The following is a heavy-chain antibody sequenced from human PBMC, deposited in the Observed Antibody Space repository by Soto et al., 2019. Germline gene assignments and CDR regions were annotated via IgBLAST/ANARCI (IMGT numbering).Heavy chain of an antibody. CDR1: GFTFSSYA. D-gene: IGHD3-16*02. Sequence: GGSLRLSCAASGFTFSSYAMSWVRQAPGKGLEWVSAISGSGGSTYYADSVKGRFTISRDNSKNTLYLQMNSLRAEDTAVYYCAKDFGGVIVTYYFDYWGQGTLVTVSS. V-gene: IGHV3-23*01. CDR3: AKDFGGVIVTYYFDY. J-gene: IGHJ4*02. CDR2: ISGSGGST.